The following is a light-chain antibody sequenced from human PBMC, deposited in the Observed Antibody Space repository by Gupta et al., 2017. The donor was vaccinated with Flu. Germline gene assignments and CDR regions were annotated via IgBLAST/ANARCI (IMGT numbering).Light chain of an antibody. CDR2: TNN. J-gene: IGLJ3*02. CDR3: AAWDDSLNGWV. V-gene: IGLV1-44*01. CDR1: SSNIGGNT. Sequence: RVTISCSGSSSNIGGNTVNWYQHLPGTAPKLLIYTNNQRPSGAPGRFSGSKSGTSASLAISGLQSEDEADYYCAAWDDSLNGWVFGGGTKLTVL.